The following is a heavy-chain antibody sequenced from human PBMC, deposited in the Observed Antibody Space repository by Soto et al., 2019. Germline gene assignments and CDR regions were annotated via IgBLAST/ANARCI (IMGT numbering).Heavy chain of an antibody. D-gene: IGHD1-26*01. CDR3: ARGKGEPGDLYYYGMDV. J-gene: IGHJ6*02. CDR1: GYTFTGYY. CDR2: INPNSGGT. V-gene: IGHV1-2*04. Sequence: GASVKVSCKASGYTFTGYYMHWVRQAPGQGLEWMGWINPNSGGTNYAQKFQGWVTMTRDTSISTAYMELSRLRSDDTAVYYCARGKGEPGDLYYYGMDVWGQGTTVTVSS.